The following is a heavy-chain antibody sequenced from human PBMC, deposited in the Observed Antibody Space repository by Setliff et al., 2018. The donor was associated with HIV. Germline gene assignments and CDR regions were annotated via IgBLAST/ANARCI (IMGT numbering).Heavy chain of an antibody. Sequence: SETLSLTCAVSGASISSTNWWTWVRQSPGEGLEWIGEIYHSGTIYYNPSLKSRVAISLDKSNNQFSLNLRSVTAADTAVYYCASSRGFYALPSWGQGTLVTVSS. V-gene: IGHV4-4*02. D-gene: IGHD3-22*01. CDR1: GASISSTNW. CDR3: ASSRGFYALPS. CDR2: IYHSGTI. J-gene: IGHJ5*02.